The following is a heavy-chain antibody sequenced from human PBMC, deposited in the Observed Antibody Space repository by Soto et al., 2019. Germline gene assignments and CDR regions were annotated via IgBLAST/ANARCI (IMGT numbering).Heavy chain of an antibody. D-gene: IGHD2-2*01. CDR2: ISGSGSYI. Sequence: GGSLRLSCTASGFIFSSYTINWVRQAPGKGLEWVSSISGSGSYIYTADSMKGRITISRDNAQNSVHLQMNSLRVEDTAVYYCARAGLEPANAFDVWGQGTKVTVSS. V-gene: IGHV3-21*06. CDR1: GFIFSSYT. J-gene: IGHJ3*01. CDR3: ARAGLEPANAFDV.